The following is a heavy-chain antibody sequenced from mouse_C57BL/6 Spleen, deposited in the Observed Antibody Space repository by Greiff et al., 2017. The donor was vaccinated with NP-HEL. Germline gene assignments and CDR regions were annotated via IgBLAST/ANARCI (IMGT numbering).Heavy chain of an antibody. CDR1: GFTFSSYA. CDR3: TRDRGHYGSSSYFDY. J-gene: IGHJ2*01. D-gene: IGHD1-1*01. V-gene: IGHV5-9-1*02. Sequence: DVMLVESGEGLVKPGGSLKLSCAASGFTFSSYAMSWVRQTPEKRLEWVAYISSGGDYIYYADTVKGRFTISRDNARNTLYLQMSSLKSEDTAMYYCTRDRGHYGSSSYFDYWGQGTTLTVSS. CDR2: ISSGGDYI.